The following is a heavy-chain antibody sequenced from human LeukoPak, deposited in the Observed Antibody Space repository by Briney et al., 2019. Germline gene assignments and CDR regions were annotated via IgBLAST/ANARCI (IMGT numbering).Heavy chain of an antibody. CDR2: INPNSGGT. Sequence: GASVKVSCKASGYTFTGYYMHWVRQAPGQGLEWMGWINPNSGGTNYAQKFQGRVTMTRDTSISTAYMELSRLGSDDTAVYYCAIHKTDDFWSGYFDYWGQGTLVTVSS. V-gene: IGHV1-2*02. CDR1: GYTFTGYY. J-gene: IGHJ4*02. CDR3: AIHKTDDFWSGYFDY. D-gene: IGHD3-3*01.